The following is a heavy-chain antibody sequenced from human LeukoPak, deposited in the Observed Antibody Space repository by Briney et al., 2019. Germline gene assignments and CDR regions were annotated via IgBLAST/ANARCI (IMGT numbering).Heavy chain of an antibody. Sequence: PSETLSLTCNVSGGSISNYYWTWIRQPPGKGLEWIGYIYYSGSTNYDPSLKSRVTISVDTSKNQFSLKLSSVTAADTAMYYCARASDRLQPPDYWGQGTLVTVSS. CDR3: ARASDRLQPPDY. CDR2: IYYSGST. D-gene: IGHD4-11*01. J-gene: IGHJ4*02. CDR1: GGSISNYY. V-gene: IGHV4-59*01.